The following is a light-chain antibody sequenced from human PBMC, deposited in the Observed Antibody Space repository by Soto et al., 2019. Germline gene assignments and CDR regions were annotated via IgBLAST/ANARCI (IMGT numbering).Light chain of an antibody. Sequence: QSVLTQPASVSGSPGQSITISCTGTSSDVGGYNYVSWYQQYPGRAPKFIIYEVSHRPSGVSNRFSASKSGNPASLTISGLQAEDEADYYCSSYTSSSTLVFGTGTKVTVL. V-gene: IGLV2-14*01. CDR2: EVS. CDR1: SSDVGGYNY. CDR3: SSYTSSSTLV. J-gene: IGLJ1*01.